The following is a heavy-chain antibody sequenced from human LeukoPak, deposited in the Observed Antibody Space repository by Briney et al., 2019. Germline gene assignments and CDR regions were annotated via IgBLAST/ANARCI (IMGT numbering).Heavy chain of an antibody. V-gene: IGHV5-51*01. Sequence: GESLKISCKGSGYSFTSYWIGWVRPLPGKGLERMGIIYPGDSDTRYSPSFQGQVTISADKSISTAYLQWSSLKASDTAMYYCARLGFHYGSGSFFDYWGQGTLVTVSS. D-gene: IGHD3-10*01. J-gene: IGHJ4*02. CDR1: GYSFTSYW. CDR3: ARLGFHYGSGSFFDY. CDR2: IYPGDSDT.